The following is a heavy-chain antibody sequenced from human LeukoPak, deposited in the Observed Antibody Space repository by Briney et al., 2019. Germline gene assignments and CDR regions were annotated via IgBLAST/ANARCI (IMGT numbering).Heavy chain of an antibody. D-gene: IGHD3-22*01. Sequence: ASVKVSCKASGYTFTSYGISWVRQAPGQGLEWMGWISAYNGNTNYAQKLQGRVTMTTDTSTSTAYMELRSLRSDDTAVYYCARDGDYRDSSGLNFDYWGQGTLVTVSS. V-gene: IGHV1-18*01. CDR1: GYTFTSYG. CDR3: ARDGDYRDSSGLNFDY. J-gene: IGHJ4*02. CDR2: ISAYNGNT.